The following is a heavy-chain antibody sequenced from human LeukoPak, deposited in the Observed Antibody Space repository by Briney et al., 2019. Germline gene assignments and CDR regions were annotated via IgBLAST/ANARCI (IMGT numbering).Heavy chain of an antibody. CDR2: ISSSGSTI. CDR3: ARDLSGVTGYTYGRGIDY. D-gene: IGHD5-18*01. CDR1: GFTFSDYY. J-gene: IGHJ4*02. V-gene: IGHV3-11*04. Sequence: GGSLRLSRAASGFTFSDYYMSWIRQAPGKGLEWVSYISSSGSTIYYADSVKGRFTISRDNAKNSLYLQMNSLRAEDTAVYYCARDLSGVTGYTYGRGIDYWGQGTLVTVSS.